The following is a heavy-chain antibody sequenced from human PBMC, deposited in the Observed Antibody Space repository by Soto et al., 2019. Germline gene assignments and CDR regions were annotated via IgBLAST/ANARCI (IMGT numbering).Heavy chain of an antibody. V-gene: IGHV4-4*02. CDR3: AGGPPDSQYSSSWYAVSYFDY. D-gene: IGHD6-13*01. CDR2: IYHSGST. J-gene: IGHJ4*02. Sequence: SETLSLTCAVSGGSISSSDWWRWVRQPPGKGLEWIGEIYHSGSTNYNPSLKRRVTISVDKSKNQFSLKLSSVTAADTAVYYCAGGPPDSQYSSSWYAVSYFDYWGQGTLVTVSS. CDR1: GGSISSSDW.